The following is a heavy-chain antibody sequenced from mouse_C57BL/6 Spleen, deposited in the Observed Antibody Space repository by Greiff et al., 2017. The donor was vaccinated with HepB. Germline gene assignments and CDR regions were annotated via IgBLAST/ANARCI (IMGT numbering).Heavy chain of an antibody. Sequence: EVQLVESGGGLVQPKGSLKLSCAASGFSFNTYAMNWVRQAPGKGLEWVARIRSNSNNYATYYADSVKDRFTIARDDSESMLYLQMNNLKTEDTAMYYCVREVLRPDLYFDVWGTGTTVTVSS. V-gene: IGHV10-1*01. J-gene: IGHJ1*03. D-gene: IGHD2-4*01. CDR1: GFSFNTYA. CDR3: VREVLRPDLYFDV. CDR2: IRSNSNNYAT.